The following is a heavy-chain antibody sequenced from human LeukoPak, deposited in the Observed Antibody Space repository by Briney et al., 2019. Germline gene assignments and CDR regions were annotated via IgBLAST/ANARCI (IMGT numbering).Heavy chain of an antibody. Sequence: PGGSLRLSCATSGFRSRSYGMSWVRQAPGKGLEWVSSISGSGRTYYADSVRGRVTCSRDDSKSAVSLVMNSLRAEDTAVYYCAKDFGDFYPPLFDSWGHGTLVTVSS. J-gene: IGHJ4*01. CDR2: ISGSGRT. D-gene: IGHD4-17*01. CDR1: GFRSRSYG. V-gene: IGHV3-23*01. CDR3: AKDFGDFYPPLFDS.